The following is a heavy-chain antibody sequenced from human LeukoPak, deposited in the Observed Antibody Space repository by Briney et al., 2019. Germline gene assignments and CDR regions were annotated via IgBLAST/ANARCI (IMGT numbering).Heavy chain of an antibody. Sequence: PGGSLRLSCAASGLNFSSRWMNWVRQAPGQGLEWVASIKEDGSEKHYVDSVKGRFTISRDNGKNSLYLQMNSLRAEDTAVYYCARDSGWWRFDFWGQGTLSPSPQ. CDR1: GLNFSSRW. V-gene: IGHV3-7*03. J-gene: IGHJ4*02. CDR2: IKEDGSEK. D-gene: IGHD6-13*01. CDR3: ARDSGWWRFDF.